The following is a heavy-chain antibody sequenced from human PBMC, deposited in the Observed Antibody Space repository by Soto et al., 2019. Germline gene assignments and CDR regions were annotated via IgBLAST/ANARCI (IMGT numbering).Heavy chain of an antibody. V-gene: IGHV1-69*13. CDR3: ARVGNEDSSGYPNGPYYYCMDV. CDR2: IIPIFGAA. J-gene: IGHJ6*02. Sequence: GVSVKVSCKASGGTFSSSAISWVRQAPGQALEWMGGIIPIFGAANYAQKFQGRVTITAEESTSTAFMELSSLRSEDKAVYYCARVGNEDSSGYPNGPYYYCMDVWGQGTTVAVAS. CDR1: GGTFSSSA. D-gene: IGHD3-22*01.